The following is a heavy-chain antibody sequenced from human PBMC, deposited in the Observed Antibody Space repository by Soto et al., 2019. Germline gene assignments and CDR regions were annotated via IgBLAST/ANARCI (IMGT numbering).Heavy chain of an antibody. CDR3: ASVRKKSYYYYYMDV. V-gene: IGHV3-72*01. Sequence: EVQLVESGGGLVQPGGSLRLSCAASGFTFSDHYMDWVRQAPGKGLEWVGRTRNKANSYTTEYAASVKGRFTISRDDSKNPLYLQMNSLKPEDTAVYYCASVRKKSYYYYYMDVWGKGNTVNVSS. CDR2: TRNKANSYTT. CDR1: GFTFSDHY. D-gene: IGHD6-6*01. J-gene: IGHJ6*03.